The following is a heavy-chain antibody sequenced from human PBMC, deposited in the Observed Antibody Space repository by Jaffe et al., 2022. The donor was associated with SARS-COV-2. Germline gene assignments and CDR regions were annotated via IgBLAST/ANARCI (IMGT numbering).Heavy chain of an antibody. CDR1: GFTFDDYA. CDR2: ITWDGGIT. J-gene: IGHJ4*02. V-gene: IGHV3-43D*04. D-gene: IGHD2-15*01. Sequence: EVQLVESGGVVVQPGGSLRLTCAASGFTFDDYAMYWVRQTPGKGLEWVSFITWDGGITHFGDSVKGRFTTSRDNGKSSLYLQMNNLRDEDTALYYCARGTSAHAFTYCDCWGQGTLVTVSS. CDR3: ARGTSAHAFTYCDC.